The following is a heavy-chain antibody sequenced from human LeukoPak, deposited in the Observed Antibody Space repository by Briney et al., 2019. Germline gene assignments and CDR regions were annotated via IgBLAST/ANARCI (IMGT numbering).Heavy chain of an antibody. CDR3: AKGAHYDFWSGYYSYFDY. CDR1: GFTFSSYA. D-gene: IGHD3-3*01. CDR2: ISGSGGST. Sequence: GGSLRLSCAASGFTFSSYAMSWVRQAPGKGLEWVSAISGSGGSTYYADSVKGRFTISRDNSKNTLYLQMNSLRAEDTAVNYCAKGAHYDFWSGYYSYFDYWGQGTLVTVSS. J-gene: IGHJ4*02. V-gene: IGHV3-23*01.